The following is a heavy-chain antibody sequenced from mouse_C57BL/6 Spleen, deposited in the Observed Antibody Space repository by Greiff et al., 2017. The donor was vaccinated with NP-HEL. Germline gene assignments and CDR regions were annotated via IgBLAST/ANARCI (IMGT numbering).Heavy chain of an antibody. J-gene: IGHJ3*01. D-gene: IGHD4-1*01. CDR2: INPNNGGT. Sequence: EVQLQQSGPELVKPGASVKIPCKASGYTFTDYNMDWVKQSHGKSLEWIGDINPNNGGTIYNQKFKGKAKLTVDKSSSTAYMDLRSLTSEDTAGYYCAICLGPALAYWGQGTLVTVFA. V-gene: IGHV1-18*01. CDR1: GYTFTDYN. CDR3: AICLGPALAY.